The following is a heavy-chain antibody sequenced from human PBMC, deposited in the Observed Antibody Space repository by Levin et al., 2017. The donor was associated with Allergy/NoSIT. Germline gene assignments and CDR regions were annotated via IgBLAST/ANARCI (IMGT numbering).Heavy chain of an antibody. CDR3: ARGRPPNYDVNWGSYRDAYFDY. D-gene: IGHD3-16*02. CDR2: IRNKAHGGTT. Sequence: GGSLRLSCTGSGFTFGDYAMSWVRQAPGKGLEWVGFIRNKAHGGTTEYAASVKGRLTISRDDSKSIDFLQLNRLKTAVTAVYFCARGRPPNYDVNWGSYRDAYFDYWGQATLVTVSS. CDR1: GFTFGDYA. V-gene: IGHV3-49*04. J-gene: IGHJ4*02.